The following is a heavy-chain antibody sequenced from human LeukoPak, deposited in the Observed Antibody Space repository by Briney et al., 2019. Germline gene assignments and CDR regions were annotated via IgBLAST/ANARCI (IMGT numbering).Heavy chain of an antibody. Sequence: PSETLSLTCTVSGGSISSSSYYWGWIRQPPGKGLEWIGSIYYSGSTYYNPSLKSRVTISVDTSKNQFSLKLSSVTAADTAVYYCARFIIGGYCSSTSCYTGWFDPWGQGTLVTVSS. V-gene: IGHV4-39*07. D-gene: IGHD2-2*02. CDR1: GGSISSSSYY. CDR3: ARFIIGGYCSSTSCYTGWFDP. J-gene: IGHJ5*02. CDR2: IYYSGST.